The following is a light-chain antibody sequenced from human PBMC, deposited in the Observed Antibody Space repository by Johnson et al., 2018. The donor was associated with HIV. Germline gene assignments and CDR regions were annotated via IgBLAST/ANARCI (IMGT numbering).Light chain of an antibody. CDR2: ENS. J-gene: IGLJ1*01. CDR3: GTWDSSLSAGV. CDR1: SSNIGNTY. Sequence: QSVLTQPPSVSAAPGQKVTISCSGSSSNIGNTYVSWYQQLPGTAPKLLIYENSKRPSGIPDRFSGSKSGTSATLGITGLKPGDEADYYCGTWDSSLSAGVFGTGTKVTVL. V-gene: IGLV1-51*02.